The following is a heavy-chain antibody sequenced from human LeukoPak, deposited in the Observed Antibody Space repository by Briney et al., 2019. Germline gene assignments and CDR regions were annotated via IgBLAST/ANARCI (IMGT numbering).Heavy chain of an antibody. CDR2: ISYDGRNK. V-gene: IGHV3-30*04. J-gene: IGHJ4*02. CDR1: GFNLRSYA. D-gene: IGHD3-22*01. Sequence: PGGSLRLSCAASGFNLRSYAMHWVRQAPGKGLEWVAVISYDGRNKYYADSVKGRFTISRDNSKNTLYLQMNSLRAEDTAVYYCARTYYYDSSGFDYWGQGTLVTVSS. CDR3: ARTYYYDSSGFDY.